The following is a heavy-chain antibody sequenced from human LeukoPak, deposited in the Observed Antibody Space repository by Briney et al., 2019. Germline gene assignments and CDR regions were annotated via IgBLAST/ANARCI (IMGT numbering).Heavy chain of an antibody. Sequence: ASVKVSCKASGYTFTGYYMHWVRQAPGQGLEWMGWINPNSGGTNYAQKFQGRVTMTRDTSISTAYMELSRLRSDDTAVYYCARAHMVRVYFDYWGQGTLVTVSS. CDR3: ARAHMVRVYFDY. D-gene: IGHD3-10*01. V-gene: IGHV1-2*02. CDR1: GYTFTGYY. J-gene: IGHJ4*02. CDR2: INPNSGGT.